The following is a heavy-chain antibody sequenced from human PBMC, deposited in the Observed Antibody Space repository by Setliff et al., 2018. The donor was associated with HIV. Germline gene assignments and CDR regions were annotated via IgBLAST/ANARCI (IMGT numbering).Heavy chain of an antibody. CDR2: IYHSEYT. V-gene: IGHV4-59*12. J-gene: IGHJ4*02. Sequence: PSETLSLTCTVSGGSISDSHWSWIRQPPGKGLEWIGEIYHSEYTNYNPSLKSRVSMSVDKSKNQFSVKLTSVTAADTAVYYCATDPKGDGWAYFDSWGQGTLVTVTS. D-gene: IGHD6-19*01. CDR3: ATDPKGDGWAYFDS. CDR1: GGSISDSH.